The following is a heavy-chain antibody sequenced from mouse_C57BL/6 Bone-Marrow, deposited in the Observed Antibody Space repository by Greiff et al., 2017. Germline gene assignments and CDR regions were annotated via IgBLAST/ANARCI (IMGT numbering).Heavy chain of an antibody. D-gene: IGHD2-3*01. Sequence: VQLQQSGAELVKPGASVKISCKASGYAFSSYWMNWVKQRPGKGLEWIGQIYPGDGDTNYNGKFKGKATLTADKSSSTAYMQLSSLTSEDSAVYFCARSLWLLLLWFAYWGQGTLVTVSA. V-gene: IGHV1-80*01. J-gene: IGHJ3*01. CDR3: ARSLWLLLLWFAY. CDR1: GYAFSSYW. CDR2: IYPGDGDT.